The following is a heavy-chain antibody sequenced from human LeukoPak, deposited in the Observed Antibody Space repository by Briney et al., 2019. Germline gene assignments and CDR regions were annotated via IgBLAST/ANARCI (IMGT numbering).Heavy chain of an antibody. J-gene: IGHJ5*02. D-gene: IGHD5-18*01. V-gene: IGHV4-34*01. CDR1: GGSFSGYY. CDR2: INHSGST. CDR3: ARAAGGIQLWNNWFDP. Sequence: SETLSLTCAVYGGSFSGYYWSWIRQPPGKGLEWLGEINHSGSTNYNPSLKSRVTISVDTSKNQFSLKLSSVTAADTAVYYCARAAGGIQLWNNWFDPWGQGTLVTVSS.